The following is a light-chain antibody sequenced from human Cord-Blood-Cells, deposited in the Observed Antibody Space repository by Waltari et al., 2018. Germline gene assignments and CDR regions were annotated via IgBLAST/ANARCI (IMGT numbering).Light chain of an antibody. J-gene: IGKJ1*01. CDR2: GAS. Sequence: EIVMTQSPATLSVSPWERATLSCRASQSVSSNLDWYQQKPVQAPRLLIYGASSRATGIPDRFSGIGSGTEFTLTISSLQSEDFAVYYCQQYNNWPRTFGQGTKVEIK. CDR1: QSVSSN. V-gene: IGKV3-15*01. CDR3: QQYNNWPRT.